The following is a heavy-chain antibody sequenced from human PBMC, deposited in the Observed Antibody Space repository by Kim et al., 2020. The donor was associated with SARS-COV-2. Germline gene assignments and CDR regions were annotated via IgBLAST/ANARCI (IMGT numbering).Heavy chain of an antibody. CDR2: ISGSGGST. CDR3: AKDRLWEPSYFDY. V-gene: IGHV3-23*01. J-gene: IGHJ4*02. Sequence: GGSLRLSCAASGFTFSSYAMSWVRQAPGKGLEGVSAISGSGGSTYYADSVKGRFTISRDNSKNTLYLQMNSLRAEDTAVYYCAKDRLWEPSYFDYWGQGTLVTVSS. D-gene: IGHD1-26*01. CDR1: GFTFSSYA.